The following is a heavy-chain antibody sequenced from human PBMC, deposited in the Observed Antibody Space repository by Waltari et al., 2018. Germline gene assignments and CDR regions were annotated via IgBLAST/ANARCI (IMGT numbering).Heavy chain of an antibody. Sequence: QVQLQQWGAGLLKPSETLSLTCAVYGGSFSGYYWGWIRQPPGKGLEWIGEINHSGSTNYNPSLKGRVTISVDTSKNQFSLKLSSVTAADTAVYYCARGRMVRAFDIWGQGTMVTVSS. CDR3: ARGRMVRAFDI. J-gene: IGHJ3*02. V-gene: IGHV4-34*01. CDR1: GGSFSGYY. D-gene: IGHD6-13*01. CDR2: INHSGST.